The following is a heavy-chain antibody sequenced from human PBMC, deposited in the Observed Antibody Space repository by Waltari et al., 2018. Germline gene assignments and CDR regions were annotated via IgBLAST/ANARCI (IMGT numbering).Heavy chain of an antibody. CDR1: GGSFSGYY. CDR2: INHSGST. Sequence: VQLQQWGAGLLKPSETLSLTCAVYGGSFSGYYWSWIRQPPGKGLEWIGEINHSGSTNYNPSLKSRVTISVDTSKNQFSLKLSSVTAADTAVYYCARLPLKGVGATKRGFDYWGQGTLVTVSS. D-gene: IGHD1-26*01. J-gene: IGHJ4*02. V-gene: IGHV4-34*01. CDR3: ARLPLKGVGATKRGFDY.